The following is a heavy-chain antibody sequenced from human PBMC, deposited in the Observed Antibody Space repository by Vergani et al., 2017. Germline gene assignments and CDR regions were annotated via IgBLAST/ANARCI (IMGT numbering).Heavy chain of an antibody. D-gene: IGHD3-9*01. Sequence: QVQVVQSGAEVKKSGASVQVSCKTSGYTFSNYYMHWVRQAPGQGLERMGIINPSGGHTNYAQKFQGRVTMTRDTFTSTVYMKLSSQKSEDTAIAYCARGECGILTGDRYWGQGTMVTVSA. J-gene: IGHJ4*02. CDR2: INPSGGHT. CDR3: ARGECGILTGDRY. CDR1: GYTFSNYY. V-gene: IGHV1-46*03.